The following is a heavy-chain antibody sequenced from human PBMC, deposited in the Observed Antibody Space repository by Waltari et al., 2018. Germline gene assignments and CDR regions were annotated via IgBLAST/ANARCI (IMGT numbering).Heavy chain of an antibody. V-gene: IGHV4-59*01. Sequence: QVQLQESGPGLVKPSETLSLTCTVSGGSISSYYWSWIRQPPGKGLEWIGYIYYSGSTNYNPSLKSRVTISVDTSKNQFSLKLSSVTAADTAVYYCARASARGSYYYYYGMVVWGQGTTVTVSS. CDR2: IYYSGST. J-gene: IGHJ6*02. CDR3: ARASARGSYYYYYGMVV. D-gene: IGHD1-26*01. CDR1: GGSISSYY.